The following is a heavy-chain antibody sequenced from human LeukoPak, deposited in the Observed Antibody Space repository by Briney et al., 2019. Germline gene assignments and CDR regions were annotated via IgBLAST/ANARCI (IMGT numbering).Heavy chain of an antibody. CDR1: GGSISSGGYS. CDR3: ARHVGCSGGSCHLDFDY. CDR2: INHSGST. D-gene: IGHD2-15*01. Sequence: ASQTLSLTCAVSGGSISSGGYSWSWIRQPPGKGLEWIGEINHSGSTYYNPSLKSRVTISVDTSKNQFSLKLSSVTAADTAVYYCARHVGCSGGSCHLDFDYWGQGTLVTVSS. J-gene: IGHJ4*02. V-gene: IGHV4-30-2*03.